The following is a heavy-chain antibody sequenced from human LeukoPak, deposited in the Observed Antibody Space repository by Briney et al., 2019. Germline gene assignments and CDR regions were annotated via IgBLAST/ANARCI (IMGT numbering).Heavy chain of an antibody. CDR3: AKDAPPYCSSTSCFGY. J-gene: IGHJ4*02. D-gene: IGHD2-2*01. V-gene: IGHV3-30*02. CDR1: GFTFSSYG. CDR2: IRYDGSNK. Sequence: GGSLRLSCAASGFTFSSYGMHWVRQAPGKGLEWVAFIRYDGSNKYYADSVTGRFTISRDNSKNTLYLQMNSLRAEDTAVYYCAKDAPPYCSSTSCFGYWGQGTLVTVSS.